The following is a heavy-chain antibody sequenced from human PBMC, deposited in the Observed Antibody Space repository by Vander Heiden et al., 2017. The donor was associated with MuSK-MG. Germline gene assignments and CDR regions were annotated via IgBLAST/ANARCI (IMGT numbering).Heavy chain of an antibody. D-gene: IGHD2-15*01. CDR1: GFTFSSYS. V-gene: IGHV3-21*01. CDR2: ISSSSSYI. Sequence: EVQLVESGGGLVKPGGSLRLSCAASGFTFSSYSMNWVRQAPGKGLEWVSSISSSSSYIYYADSVKGRFTISRDNAKNSLYLQMNSLRAEDTAVYYCARVWGRYCRGGSCYQIDYWGQGTLVTVSS. J-gene: IGHJ4*02. CDR3: ARVWGRYCRGGSCYQIDY.